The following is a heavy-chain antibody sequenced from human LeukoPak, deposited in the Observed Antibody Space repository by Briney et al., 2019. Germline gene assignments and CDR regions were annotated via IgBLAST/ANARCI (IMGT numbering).Heavy chain of an antibody. D-gene: IGHD1-7*01. CDR3: ARDPITGTVRYYYYMDV. J-gene: IGHJ6*03. CDR2: IWYDGSNK. Sequence: PGRSLRLSCAASGFTFSSYGMHWVRQAPGKGLEWVAVIWYDGSNKYYADSVKGRFTISRHNSKNTLYLQMNSLRAEDTAVYYCARDPITGTVRYYYYMDVWGKGTTVTVSS. V-gene: IGHV3-33*01. CDR1: GFTFSSYG.